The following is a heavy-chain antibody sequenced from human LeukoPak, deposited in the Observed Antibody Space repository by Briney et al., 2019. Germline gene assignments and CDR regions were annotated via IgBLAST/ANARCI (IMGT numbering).Heavy chain of an antibody. D-gene: IGHD1-26*01. V-gene: IGHV3-7*03. CDR1: GFTFSSYW. Sequence: QTGGSLRLSCAVSGFTFSSYWMIWVRQTPGKGLEWVANINRDGRERHYVDSVKGRFTISRDDSKNSVFLQMNSLKTEDTAVYYCARGLRSYESPSFFDFWGQGTLVSVSS. CDR3: ARGLRSYESPSFFDF. J-gene: IGHJ4*02. CDR2: INRDGRER.